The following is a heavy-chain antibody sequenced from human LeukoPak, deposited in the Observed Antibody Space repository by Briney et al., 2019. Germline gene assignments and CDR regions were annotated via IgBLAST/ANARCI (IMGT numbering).Heavy chain of an antibody. CDR3: ARDDSSGWYYFDH. V-gene: IGHV3-7*01. Sequence: GGSLRLSCAASGFSFSSYWMSWVRQAPGKGLEWVANVNQDGSEKNYVDSVKGRFTISRDNAKNSVNLQMNSLRVEDTAVYYCARDDSSGWYYFDHWGQGTLVTVSS. CDR1: GFSFSSYW. CDR2: VNQDGSEK. J-gene: IGHJ4*02. D-gene: IGHD6-19*01.